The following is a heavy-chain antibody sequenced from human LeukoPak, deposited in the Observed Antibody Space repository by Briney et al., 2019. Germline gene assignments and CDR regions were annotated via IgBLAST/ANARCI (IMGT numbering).Heavy chain of an antibody. D-gene: IGHD6-13*01. CDR2: IIPILGIA. Sequence: SVKVSCKASGGTFSSYAISWVRQAPGQGLEWMGRIIPILGIANYAQKFQGRVTITADKSTSTAYMELSSLRSEDTAVYYCARAGYSRYNWFDPWGQGTLVTVSS. CDR3: ARAGYSRYNWFDP. CDR1: GGTFSSYA. J-gene: IGHJ5*02. V-gene: IGHV1-69*04.